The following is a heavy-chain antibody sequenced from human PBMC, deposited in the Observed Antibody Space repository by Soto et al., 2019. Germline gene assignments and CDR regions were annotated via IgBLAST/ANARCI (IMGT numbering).Heavy chain of an antibody. Sequence: EASVKVSCKASGYTFTNYAIHWVRQAPGQRLEWMGWINAGNGKTMYSQKFQGRVTISRDTRASIGYMDLNSLTLEDTAVYYCVRDILSGFSRYDMWGQGTLVTVSS. CDR2: INAGNGKT. CDR3: VRDILSGFSRYDM. D-gene: IGHD3-9*01. V-gene: IGHV1-3*01. CDR1: GYTFTNYA. J-gene: IGHJ4*02.